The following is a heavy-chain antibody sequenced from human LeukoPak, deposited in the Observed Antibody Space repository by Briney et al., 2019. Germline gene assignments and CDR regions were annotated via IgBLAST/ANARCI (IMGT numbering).Heavy chain of an antibody. V-gene: IGHV1-46*01. J-gene: IGHJ6*03. CDR1: GYTFTSNY. CDR3: AREGGYYGSGSYSNYYYYMDV. D-gene: IGHD3-10*01. CDR2: ISPSGGST. Sequence: ASVKVSCKAFGYTFTSNYMHWVRQAPGQGPEWMGVISPSGGSTTYAQKFQGRVTLTRDMSTSTDYLELSSLRSEDTAVYYCAREGGYYGSGSYSNYYYYMDVWGKGTTVTISS.